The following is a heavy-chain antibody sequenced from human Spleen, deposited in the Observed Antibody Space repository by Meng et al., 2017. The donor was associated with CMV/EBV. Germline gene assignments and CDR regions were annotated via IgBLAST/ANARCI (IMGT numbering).Heavy chain of an antibody. CDR2: INHSGST. CDR3: ARGRASRYYYMDV. J-gene: IGHJ6*03. V-gene: IGHV4-34*01. Sequence: QVQLQQGGAGLLKPSETLSLTCAVYGGSFSGYYWSWIRQPPGKGLEWIGEINHSGSTNYNPSLKSRVTISVDTSKNQFSLKLSSVTAADTAVYYCARGRASRYYYMDVWGKGTTVTVSS. CDR1: GGSFSGYY.